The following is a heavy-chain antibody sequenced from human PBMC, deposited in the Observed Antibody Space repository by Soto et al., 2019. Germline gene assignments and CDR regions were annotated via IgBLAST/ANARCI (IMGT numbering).Heavy chain of an antibody. J-gene: IGHJ4*02. V-gene: IGHV4-59*01. CDR1: GGSIRDYY. D-gene: IGHD2-2*01. CDR2: IYYTGST. Sequence: SDTLSLTCIFSGGSIRDYYWGWIRQPPGKGLEWIGYIYYTGSTNYNPSLKSRVTISVDTSTNRFSLKLRSVTAADTAVYFCARTFCISTSCYDLFDYWSQVSLVTVS. CDR3: ARTFCISTSCYDLFDY.